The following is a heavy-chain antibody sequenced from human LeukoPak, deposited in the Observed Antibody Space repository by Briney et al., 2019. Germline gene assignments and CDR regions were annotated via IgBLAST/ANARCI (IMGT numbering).Heavy chain of an antibody. J-gene: IGHJ4*02. D-gene: IGHD3-22*01. CDR3: AKDLTYNYDSSGRALRH. CDR1: GFTFSSYA. Sequence: GGSLRLSCAASGFTFSSYAMSWVRQAPGKGLEWVSAISGSGGSTYNADSVKGRFTISRDNSRNTLFLQMNSLRADDTAVYYCAKDLTYNYDSSGRALRHWGQGTLVTVSS. CDR2: ISGSGGST. V-gene: IGHV3-23*01.